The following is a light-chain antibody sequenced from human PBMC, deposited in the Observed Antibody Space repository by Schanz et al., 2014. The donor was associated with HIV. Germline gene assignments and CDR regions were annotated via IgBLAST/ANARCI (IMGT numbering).Light chain of an antibody. Sequence: QLVLTQSPSASASLGASVKLTCTLSSGHSNYAVAWHQQQPEKGPRHLMKVEGSGRYNKGSGVPDRFSGSSSGADRYLTISSLQSEDEGDYYCETWDSHSQYYVFGTGTKLTVL. CDR3: ETWDSHSQYYV. CDR2: VEGSGRY. J-gene: IGLJ1*01. CDR1: SGHSNYA. V-gene: IGLV4-60*03.